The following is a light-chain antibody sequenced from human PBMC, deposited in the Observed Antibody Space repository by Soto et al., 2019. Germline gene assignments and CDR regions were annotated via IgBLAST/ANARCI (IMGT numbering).Light chain of an antibody. CDR3: AQGLATPFT. CDR1: QSLLYSNGYNY. V-gene: IGKV2-28*01. J-gene: IGKJ4*01. CDR2: LGS. Sequence: DIVMTQSPLSLTVTPGEPASISCRSSQSLLYSNGYNYLNWYLQKPGQSPQLLIYLGSNRASGVPDRFSGSGSGTDFTLTINRVEAEDVGLYFCAQGLATPFTFGGGTKVEIK.